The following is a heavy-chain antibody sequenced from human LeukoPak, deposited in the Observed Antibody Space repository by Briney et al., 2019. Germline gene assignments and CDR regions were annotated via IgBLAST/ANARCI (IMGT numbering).Heavy chain of an antibody. CDR2: ISWNSGSI. Sequence: GGSLRLSCAASGFTFDDYAMHWVRQAPGKGLEWVSGISWNSGSIGYADSVKGRFTISRDNAKNTLYLQMNSLRAEDTAVYYCARGFDGDADYWGQGTLVTVSS. CDR3: ARGFDGDADY. D-gene: IGHD7-27*01. J-gene: IGHJ4*02. CDR1: GFTFDDYA. V-gene: IGHV3-9*01.